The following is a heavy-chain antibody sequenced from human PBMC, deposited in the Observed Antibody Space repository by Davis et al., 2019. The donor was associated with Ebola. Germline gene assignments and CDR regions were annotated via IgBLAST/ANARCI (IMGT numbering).Heavy chain of an antibody. D-gene: IGHD4-11*01. J-gene: IGHJ6*02. V-gene: IGHV3-73*01. CDR1: GFTFSGSA. CDR2: IRSKANSYAT. Sequence: PGGSLRLSCAASGFTFSGSAMHWVRQASGKGLEWVGRIRSKANSYATAYAASVKGRFTIPRDDSKNTAYLQMNSLKTEDTAVYYCTGTHLLRPNAHYTVTTPWYYYYGMDVWGQGTTVTVSS. CDR3: TGTHLLRPNAHYTVTTPWYYYYGMDV.